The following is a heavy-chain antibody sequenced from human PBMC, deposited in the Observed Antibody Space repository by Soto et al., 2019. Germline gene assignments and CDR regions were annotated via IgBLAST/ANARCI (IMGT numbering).Heavy chain of an antibody. D-gene: IGHD6-13*01. CDR1: GYTFTSYG. V-gene: IGHV1-18*01. CDR2: ISAYNGNT. CDR3: ATDWAAAGPFDY. J-gene: IGHJ4*02. Sequence: ASVKVSCKASGYTFTSYGISWVRQAPGQGLEWMGWISAYNGNTNYAQKLQGRVTMTTDTSTSTAYMELRSLRSDDTAVYYCATDWAAAGPFDYWGPGTLGTGSS.